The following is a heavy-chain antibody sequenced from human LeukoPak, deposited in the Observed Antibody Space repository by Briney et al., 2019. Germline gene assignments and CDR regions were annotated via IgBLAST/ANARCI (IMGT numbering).Heavy chain of an antibody. J-gene: IGHJ4*02. D-gene: IGHD3-22*01. CDR1: GGTFSSYA. Sequence: SVKVSCKASGGTFSSYAISWVRQAPGQGLEWMGRIIPIFGTANYAQKFQGRVTITTDESTSTAYMELSSLRSEDTAVYYCARGPYDTGARHFDYWGQGTLVTVSS. V-gene: IGHV1-69*05. CDR2: IIPIFGTA. CDR3: ARGPYDTGARHFDY.